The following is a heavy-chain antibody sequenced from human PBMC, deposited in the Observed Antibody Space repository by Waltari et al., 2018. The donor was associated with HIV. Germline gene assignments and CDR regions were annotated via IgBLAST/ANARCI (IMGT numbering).Heavy chain of an antibody. CDR1: EFTFNNYW. D-gene: IGHD3-22*01. CDR2: VKQDESEK. J-gene: IGHJ4*02. V-gene: IGHV3-7*01. Sequence: EVQLVESGGGLVQPGGSLRLSCAASEFTFNNYWMTWVRQAPWKGLGWVAKVKQDESEKYYVDSVKGRFTISRDNAKNSLFLQMNSLRAEDTAVYYCAREALYDSSGYYFDYWGQGTLVTVSS. CDR3: AREALYDSSGYYFDY.